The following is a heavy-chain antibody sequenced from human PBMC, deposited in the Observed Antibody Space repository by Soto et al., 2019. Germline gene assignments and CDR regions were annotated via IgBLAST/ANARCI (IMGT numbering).Heavy chain of an antibody. J-gene: IGHJ4*02. D-gene: IGHD3-3*01. CDR3: AGYYDFWSGYYDY. CDR1: VGTFSSSA. V-gene: IGHV1-69*01. Sequence: QVQLVQSGAEVKKPGSSVKVSCKASVGTFSSSASSWVRQAPGQGLEWMGGIIPIFGTANSAQKFQGRVTITADESTSTDYMELSSLRSEDTAVYYCAGYYDFWSGYYDYWGQGTLVTVSS. CDR2: IIPIFGTA.